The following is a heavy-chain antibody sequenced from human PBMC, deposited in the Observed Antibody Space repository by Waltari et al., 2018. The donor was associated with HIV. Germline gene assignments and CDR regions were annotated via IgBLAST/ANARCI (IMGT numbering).Heavy chain of an antibody. CDR2: ISYEGSNK. V-gene: IGHV3-30*18. CDR1: GFTFRSYG. Sequence: QVQLVESGGGVVQPGRSLRLSCAASGFTFRSYGMHWVRQASGKGLGWVAVISYEGSNKYYAESVKGRFTISRDNSKNTLYLQMNSLRAEDTAVYYCAKDTDLTGFFYYYGLDVWGQGTTVTVSS. CDR3: AKDTDLTGFFYYYGLDV. J-gene: IGHJ6*02. D-gene: IGHD3-9*01.